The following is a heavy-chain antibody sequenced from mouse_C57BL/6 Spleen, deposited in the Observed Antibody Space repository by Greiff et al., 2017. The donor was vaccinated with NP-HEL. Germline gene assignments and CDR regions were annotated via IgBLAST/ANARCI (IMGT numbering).Heavy chain of an antibody. Sequence: QVQLQQSGAELVRPGASVTLSCKASGYTFTDYEMHWVKQTPVHGLEWIGAIDPDTGGTAYNQKFKGKAILTADKSSSTAYMELRSLTSEDSAVYYWTRKGYSYWGQGTTLTVSS. CDR1: GYTFTDYE. V-gene: IGHV1-15*01. J-gene: IGHJ2*01. CDR2: IDPDTGGT. CDR3: TRKGYSY. D-gene: IGHD3-1*01.